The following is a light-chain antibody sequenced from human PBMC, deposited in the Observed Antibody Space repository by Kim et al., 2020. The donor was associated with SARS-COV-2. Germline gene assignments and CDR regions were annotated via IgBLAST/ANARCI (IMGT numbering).Light chain of an antibody. CDR2: GNN. CDR3: QSYDSSLSAVV. V-gene: IGLV1-40*01. Sequence: RVTISCTGGSSNIGAGYDVHWYQQLPGIAPKLLIYGNNNRPSGVPDRFSGSRSGTSASLAITGLQAEDEADYYCQSYDSSLSAVVFGGGTQLTVL. J-gene: IGLJ2*01. CDR1: SSNIGAGYD.